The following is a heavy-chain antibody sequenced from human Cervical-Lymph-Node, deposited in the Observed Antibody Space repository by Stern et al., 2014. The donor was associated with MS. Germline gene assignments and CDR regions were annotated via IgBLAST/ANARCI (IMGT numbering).Heavy chain of an antibody. Sequence: VQLVESGAEVKKPGASVKVSCKASGYTFTGPDMHWVRQAPGQGLEWMGRINPNSGGTNYAQKFQGRVTMTRDTSISTAHMELSRLRSDDTAVYYCVRVGITGTTSLDYWGQGTLVTVSS. J-gene: IGHJ4*02. V-gene: IGHV1-2*06. D-gene: IGHD1-7*01. CDR1: GYTFTGPD. CDR3: VRVGITGTTSLDY. CDR2: INPNSGGT.